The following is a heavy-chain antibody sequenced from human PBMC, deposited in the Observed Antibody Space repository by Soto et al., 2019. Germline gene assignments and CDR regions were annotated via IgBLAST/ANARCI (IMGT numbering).Heavy chain of an antibody. CDR3: AKDRGSTPPEGMDV. D-gene: IGHD2-2*01. J-gene: IGHJ6*02. Sequence: PGGSLRLSCAASGFTFSSYWMTWVRQVPGKGLEWVAYINPDGSAKSSVTSVKGRFTISRDNSKNTLYLQMNSLRAEDTAVYYCAKDRGSTPPEGMDVWGQGTTVTVSS. CDR1: GFTFSSYW. V-gene: IGHV3-7*01. CDR2: INPDGSAK.